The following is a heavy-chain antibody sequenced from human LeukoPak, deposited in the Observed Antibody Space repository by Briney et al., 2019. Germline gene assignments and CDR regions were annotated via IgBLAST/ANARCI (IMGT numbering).Heavy chain of an antibody. CDR2: ISAYNGNT. CDR3: AREGGYGGYYYDSSGYYYPNYYYYGMDV. J-gene: IGHJ6*02. V-gene: IGHV1-18*01. Sequence: ASVKVSCKASGYTFTSYGISWVRQAPGQGLEWMGWISAYNGNTNYAQKRQGRVTMNTDTSTSTASMELRRLSSADTAVYYCAREGGYGGYYYDSSGYYYPNYYYYGMDVWGQGTTVTVSS. CDR1: GYTFTSYG. D-gene: IGHD3-22*01.